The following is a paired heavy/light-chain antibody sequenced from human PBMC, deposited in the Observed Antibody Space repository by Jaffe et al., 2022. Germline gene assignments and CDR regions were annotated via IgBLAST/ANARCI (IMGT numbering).Light chain of an antibody. Sequence: EIVLTQSPGTLSLSPGERATLSCRASQSVRSNYLAWYQQKPGQAPRLFIYGASSRAAGIPDRFSGSGSGTDFTLTISRLEPEDFAVYYCQQYGSSPRLTFGGGTKVEIK. J-gene: IGKJ4*01. CDR3: QQYGSSPRLT. CDR1: QSVRSNY. CDR2: GAS. V-gene: IGKV3-20*01.
Heavy chain of an antibody. D-gene: IGHD3-3*01. V-gene: IGHV4-39*02. CDR3: ATPAKYYDIWSGYPPFDY. CDR1: GASISSSHYY. Sequence: QLQLQESGPGLVKPSETLSLTCTVSGASISSSHYYWGWIRQPPGKGLEWIGAIYYSGTTYYNPSLKSRVTISVDTSKNHFSLNLTSVTAADTAVYYCATPAKYYDIWSGYPPFDYWGQGTLVTVSS. J-gene: IGHJ4*02. CDR2: IYYSGTT.